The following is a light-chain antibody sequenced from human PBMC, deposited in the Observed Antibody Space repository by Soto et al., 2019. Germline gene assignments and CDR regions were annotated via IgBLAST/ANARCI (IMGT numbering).Light chain of an antibody. V-gene: IGKV1-9*01. Sequence: DIQLTQSPSFLSASVGDRVTITCRASQGISSYLAWYQQKPGKAPKLLIYAASTLQSGVPSRFSGSGSGTEFTFTISSLQPEDFATYYCQQLNSYPRVTFGGGTKVEIK. J-gene: IGKJ4*01. CDR3: QQLNSYPRVT. CDR1: QGISSY. CDR2: AAS.